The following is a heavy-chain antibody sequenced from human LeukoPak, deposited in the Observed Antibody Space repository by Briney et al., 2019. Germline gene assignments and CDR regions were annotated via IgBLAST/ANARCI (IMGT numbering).Heavy chain of an antibody. CDR2: IRSKTNSYAP. Sequence: PGGSLRLSCAASGFTFSGSARHWVRQAPGKGLEWVGRIRSKTNSYAPSYAASVKGRFALSRDDSKNTAYLEMNSLKTEDTAVYCTRYNVGFETWGQGTMVTVSS. V-gene: IGHV3-73*01. D-gene: IGHD1-1*01. J-gene: IGHJ5*02. CDR1: GFTFSGSA. CDR3: RYNVGFET.